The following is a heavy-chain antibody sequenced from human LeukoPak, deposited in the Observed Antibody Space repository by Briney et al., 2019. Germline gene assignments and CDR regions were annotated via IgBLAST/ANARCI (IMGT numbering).Heavy chain of an antibody. CDR2: IYSGGST. V-gene: IGHV3-66*01. Sequence: GRSLRLSCAASGFTFSSYGMHWVRQAPGKGLEWVSIIYSGGSTYYADSVKGRFTISRDNSKNTLYLQMNSLRAEDTAVYYCAREVEYEWLETRDYWGQGTLVTVSS. CDR1: GFTFSSYG. J-gene: IGHJ4*02. D-gene: IGHD3-9*01. CDR3: AREVEYEWLETRDY.